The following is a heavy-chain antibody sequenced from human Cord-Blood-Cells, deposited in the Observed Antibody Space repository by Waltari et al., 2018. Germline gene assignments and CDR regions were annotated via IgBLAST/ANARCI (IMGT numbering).Heavy chain of an antibody. CDR1: GFSVSSNY. J-gene: IGHJ1*01. CDR2: SYGGGST. CDR3: ARAGGYCSGGSCLSAYQH. V-gene: IGHV3-53*01. Sequence: EVQLVESGGGWIQPGGSLRLSCAASGFSVSSNYMSWVSQAPGKGLEWVSVSYGGGSTSYADSGKGRFTISRDNSKNTLYLQMNSLRAEDTVVYYCARAGGYCSGGSCLSAYQHCGQGTLVTVSS. D-gene: IGHD2-15*01.